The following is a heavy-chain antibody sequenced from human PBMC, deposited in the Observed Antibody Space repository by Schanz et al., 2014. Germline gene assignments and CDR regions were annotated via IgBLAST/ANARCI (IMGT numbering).Heavy chain of an antibody. CDR2: ISAYNGHT. CDR1: RSTFSSYT. Sequence: QVQLVQSGAEVKKPGASVKVSCKASRSTFSSYTISWVRQARGQGLEWMGWISAYNGHTDYAQKLQGRVTLTTDTSTSTAYMELRNLRSDDTAVYYCARAKRFGDMDVWGQGTTVTVSS. J-gene: IGHJ6*02. CDR3: ARAKRFGDMDV. D-gene: IGHD3-10*01. V-gene: IGHV1-18*01.